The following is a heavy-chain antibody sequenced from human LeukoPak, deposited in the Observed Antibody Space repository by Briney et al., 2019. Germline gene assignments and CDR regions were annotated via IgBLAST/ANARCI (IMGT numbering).Heavy chain of an antibody. D-gene: IGHD6-19*01. CDR3: VRVRDTSASPYFDF. Sequence: GGSLRLSCATSGFTFSDSYMNWIRQAPGKGLEWISYISTTSTIMYYADSVKGRFTISRDNAKNSLYLQMNSLRADDTAVYYCVRVRDTSASPYFDFWGQGTLVTVSS. CDR1: GFTFSDSY. J-gene: IGHJ4*02. CDR2: ISTTSTIM. V-gene: IGHV3-11*01.